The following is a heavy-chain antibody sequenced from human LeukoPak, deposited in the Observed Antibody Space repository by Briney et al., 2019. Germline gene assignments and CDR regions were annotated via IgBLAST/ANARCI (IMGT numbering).Heavy chain of an antibody. D-gene: IGHD3-10*01. CDR1: GVSVSNYC. V-gene: IGHV4-4*07. CDR3: ARDRGSDGSDQLDP. CDR2: ICSSGST. Sequence: SETLSLTCTVSGVSVSNYCWTWIRQPARKGLEWTGRICSSGSTIYNPSLKSRVTMSLDMSNNQFSLKLTSVTAADTAIYYCARDRGSDGSDQLDPWGQGILVTVSP. J-gene: IGHJ5*02.